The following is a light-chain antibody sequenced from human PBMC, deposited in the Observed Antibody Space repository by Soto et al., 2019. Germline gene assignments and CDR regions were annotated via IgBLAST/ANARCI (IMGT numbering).Light chain of an antibody. CDR1: QSLLHLNGNNY. J-gene: IGKJ3*01. V-gene: IGKV2-28*01. CDR2: LGS. CDR3: LQALETPVT. Sequence: DIVLTQSPLSLSVTPGEPASFSCRANQSLLHLNGNNYLDWYLQKPGQSPHLLIYLGSNRASGVPDRFSGSGSATDFTLKISRVEADAVGVYYCLQALETPVTFGPGTKVDIK.